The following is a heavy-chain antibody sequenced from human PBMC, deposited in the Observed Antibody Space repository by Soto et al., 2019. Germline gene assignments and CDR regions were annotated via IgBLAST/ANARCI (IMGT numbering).Heavy chain of an antibody. CDR1: GFTLSSYG. Sequence: GGSLRLSCAASGFTLSSYGMHWVRQAPGKGLEWVAVISYDGSNKYYADPVKGRFTISRDNSKNTLYLQMNSLRAEDTAVYYCAKLRGEIVVVPAASYYYYGMDVWGQGTTVTVSS. D-gene: IGHD2-2*01. J-gene: IGHJ6*02. V-gene: IGHV3-30*18. CDR3: AKLRGEIVVVPAASYYYYGMDV. CDR2: ISYDGSNK.